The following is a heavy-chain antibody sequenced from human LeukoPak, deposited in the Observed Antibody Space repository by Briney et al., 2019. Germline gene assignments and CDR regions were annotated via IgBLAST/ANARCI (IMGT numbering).Heavy chain of an antibody. CDR3: VKDSYYSSSYFDY. CDR2: ISYDGSNK. CDR1: GFTFSSYG. J-gene: IGHJ4*02. Sequence: GGSLRLSCAASGFTFSSYGMHWVRQAPGKGLEWVAVISYDGSNKYYADSVKGRFTISRDNSKNTLYLQMNSLRVEDTAVYCCVKDSYYSSSYFDYWGQGTLLTVSS. D-gene: IGHD6-13*01. V-gene: IGHV3-30*18.